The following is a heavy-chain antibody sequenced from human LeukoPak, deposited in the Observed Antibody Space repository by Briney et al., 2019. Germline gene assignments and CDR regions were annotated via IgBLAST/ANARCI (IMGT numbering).Heavy chain of an antibody. V-gene: IGHV1-2*02. Sequence: ASVKVSCKASGYTFTGYYMHWVRQAPGQGREGMGWINPNSGGTNYAQKFQGRVTMTRDTSISTAYMELSRLRSDDTAVYYCARDRFSPAAGTKGIMDVWGQGTTVTVSS. CDR1: GYTFTGYY. CDR2: INPNSGGT. CDR3: ARDRFSPAAGTKGIMDV. J-gene: IGHJ6*02. D-gene: IGHD6-13*01.